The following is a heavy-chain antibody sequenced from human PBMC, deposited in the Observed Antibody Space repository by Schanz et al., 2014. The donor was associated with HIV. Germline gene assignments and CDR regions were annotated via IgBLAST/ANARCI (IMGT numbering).Heavy chain of an antibody. CDR2: ISYDGSNK. CDR1: GFTFSSYD. J-gene: IGHJ4*02. CDR3: AKDRTDSGWYKEGPRELGE. V-gene: IGHV3-30*18. Sequence: QVQLVESGGGVVQPGRSLRLSCAASGFTFSSYDIHWVHQAPGKGLEWVAVISYDGSNKYYADSVKGRFTISRDSFNNTLYLHMSSLRAEDTAVYFCAKDRTDSGWYKEGPRELGEWGQGTLVTVSS. D-gene: IGHD6-19*01.